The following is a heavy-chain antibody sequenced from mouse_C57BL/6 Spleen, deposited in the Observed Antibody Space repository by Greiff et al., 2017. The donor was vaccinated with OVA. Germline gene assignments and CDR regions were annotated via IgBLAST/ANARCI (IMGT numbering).Heavy chain of an antibody. D-gene: IGHD1-1*01. CDR1: GFTFSSYA. J-gene: IGHJ3*01. V-gene: IGHV5-4*01. CDR2: ISDGGSYT. Sequence: EVQLVESGGGLVKPGGSLKLSCAASGFTFSSYAMSWVRQTPEKRLEWVATISDGGSYTYYPDNVKGRFTISRDNAKNNLYLQMSHLKSEDTAMYYCARDGLRDWGQGTLVTVSA. CDR3: ARDGLRD.